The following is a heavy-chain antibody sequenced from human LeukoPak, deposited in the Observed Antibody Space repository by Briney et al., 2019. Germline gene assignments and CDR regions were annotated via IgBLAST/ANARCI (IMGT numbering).Heavy chain of an antibody. CDR3: ARPAGYSGYDYVY. J-gene: IGHJ4*02. Sequence: ASVKVSCKASGYSFTSYGISWVRQAPGQGLEWLGWISTYSGNTDYAQKLQGRVNLTADTSASTAYMALRSLTFDDTDVYYCARPAGYSGYDYVYWGQGTLVTVSS. CDR1: GYSFTSYG. D-gene: IGHD5-12*01. CDR2: ISTYSGNT. V-gene: IGHV1-18*01.